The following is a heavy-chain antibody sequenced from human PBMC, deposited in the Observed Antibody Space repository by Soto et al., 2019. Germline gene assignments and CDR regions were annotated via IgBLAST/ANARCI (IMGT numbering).Heavy chain of an antibody. D-gene: IGHD4-17*01. CDR1: GFSLSTSGVA. CDR2: IYWDDDK. Sequence: QITLKESGPALVKPTQTLTLTCTFSGFSLSTSGVAVGWISQPPGKALQSLALIYWDDDKRYTPSLKSRLTITADTSKNQVVLTMTNMGPVETGTYYCAHWPKFGHYDYWGQGTLVTVSS. J-gene: IGHJ4*02. V-gene: IGHV2-5*02. CDR3: AHWPKFGHYDY.